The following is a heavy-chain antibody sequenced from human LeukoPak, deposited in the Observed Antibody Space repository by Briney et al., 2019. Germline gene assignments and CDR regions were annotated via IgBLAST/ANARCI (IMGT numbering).Heavy chain of an antibody. V-gene: IGHV4-34*01. Sequence: SETLSLTCAVYGGSFSGYYWSWIRQPPGKGLEWIGEINHSGSTNYNPSLKSRVTISVDTSKNQFSLKLSSVTAADTAVYYCARGFSYFNWLLEGWGQGTLVTVSS. CDR1: GGSFSGYY. CDR3: ARGFSYFNWLLEG. J-gene: IGHJ4*02. D-gene: IGHD3-9*01. CDR2: INHSGST.